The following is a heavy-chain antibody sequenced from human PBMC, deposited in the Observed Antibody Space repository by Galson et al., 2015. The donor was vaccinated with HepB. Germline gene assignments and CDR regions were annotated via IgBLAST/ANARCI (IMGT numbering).Heavy chain of an antibody. CDR2: IYSGGST. J-gene: IGHJ4*02. CDR3: ARDLGYSYGYYFDY. CDR1: GFTVSSNY. Sequence: SLRLSCAASGFTVSSNYMSWVRQAPGKGLEWVSVIYSGGSTYYADSVKGRFTISRHNSKNTLYLRMNSLRAEDTAVYYCARDLGYSYGYYFDYWGQGTLVTVSS. D-gene: IGHD5-18*01. V-gene: IGHV3-53*04.